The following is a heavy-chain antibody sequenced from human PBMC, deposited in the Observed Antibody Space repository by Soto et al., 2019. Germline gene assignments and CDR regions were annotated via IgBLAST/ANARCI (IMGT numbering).Heavy chain of an antibody. V-gene: IGHV3-48*03. CDR1: GFTFSSYE. CDR2: ISSSGSTI. Sequence: GGSLRLSCAASGFTFSSYEMNWVRQAPGKGLEWVSYISSSGSTIYYADSVKGRFTISRDNAKNSLYLQMNSLRAEDTAVYYCARHLAREIAFDYWGQGTLVTVSS. J-gene: IGHJ4*02. CDR3: ARHLAREIAFDY. D-gene: IGHD2-21*01.